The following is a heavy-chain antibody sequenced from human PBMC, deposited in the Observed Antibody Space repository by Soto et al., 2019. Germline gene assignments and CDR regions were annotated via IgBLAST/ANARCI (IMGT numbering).Heavy chain of an antibody. J-gene: IGHJ4*02. Sequence: PSETLSLTCTVSGGSVSSGSYYWSWIRQPPGKGLEWIGYIYYSGSTNYNPSLKSRVTISVDTSKNQFSLKLSSVTAADTAVYYCARAITPLYDSSGYGHVDYWGQGTLLTVSS. CDR1: GGSVSSGSYY. V-gene: IGHV4-61*01. D-gene: IGHD3-22*01. CDR3: ARAITPLYDSSGYGHVDY. CDR2: IYYSGST.